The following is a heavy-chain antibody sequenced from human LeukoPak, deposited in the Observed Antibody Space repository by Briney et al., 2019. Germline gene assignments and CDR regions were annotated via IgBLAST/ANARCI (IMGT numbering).Heavy chain of an antibody. Sequence: SETLSLTCTVSGSSISSYYWSWIRQPPGKGLEWIGYIYYSGSTNYNPFLKSRVTISVDTSKNQFSLKLSSVTAADTAVYYCARGEQWLVPVDYWGQGTLVTVSS. D-gene: IGHD6-19*01. CDR3: ARGEQWLVPVDY. CDR1: GSSISSYY. J-gene: IGHJ4*02. V-gene: IGHV4-59*01. CDR2: IYYSGST.